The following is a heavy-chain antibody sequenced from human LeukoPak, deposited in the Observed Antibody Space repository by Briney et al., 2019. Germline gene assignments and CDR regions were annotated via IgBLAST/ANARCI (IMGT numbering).Heavy chain of an antibody. CDR2: IIPILNIT. V-gene: IGHV1-69*04. D-gene: IGHD3-22*01. CDR3: ARDDDRAREIDY. J-gene: IGHJ4*02. Sequence: SVKVSCKASRGTFSKYAISWVRQAPGQGLEWMGRIIPILNITHYAQRFQGRVTIAADKSTSTAYMELSSLRSEDTAVYYCARDDDRAREIDYWGQGTLVTVSS. CDR1: RGTFSKYA.